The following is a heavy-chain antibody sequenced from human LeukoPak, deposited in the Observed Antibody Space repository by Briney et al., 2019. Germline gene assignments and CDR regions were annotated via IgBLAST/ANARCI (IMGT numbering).Heavy chain of an antibody. J-gene: IGHJ5*02. Sequence: SLTLSCTASGFTFSSYGIHWVRQAPGEGLEWVAVISYDGSSKYYADSVKGRFTISRDNSKNTLHLQMNSLRAEDTAVYYCAKDGGSYLNWIDPWGQGTLVSASS. CDR2: ISYDGSSK. CDR3: AKDGGSYLNWIDP. D-gene: IGHD1-26*01. V-gene: IGHV3-30*18. CDR1: GFTFSSYG.